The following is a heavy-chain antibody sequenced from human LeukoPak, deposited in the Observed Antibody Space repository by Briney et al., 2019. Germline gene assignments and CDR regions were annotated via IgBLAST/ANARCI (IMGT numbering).Heavy chain of an antibody. CDR1: GFTFSRG. J-gene: IGHJ4*02. Sequence: GGSLRLSCAASGFTFSRGMSWVRQAPGKGLEWVSSLSTETDNTYYAVSVRGRFTISRDISKNTLYLQMNSLRGEDTAVYYCARSPGGWFHDHWGQGTLVAVSS. V-gene: IGHV3-23*01. CDR3: ARSPGGWFHDH. CDR2: LSTETDNT. D-gene: IGHD6-19*01.